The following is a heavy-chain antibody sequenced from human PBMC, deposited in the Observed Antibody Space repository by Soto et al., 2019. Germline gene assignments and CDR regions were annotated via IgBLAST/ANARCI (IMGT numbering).Heavy chain of an antibody. CDR3: ARDRILGYYDSSGYYPPWTLDY. D-gene: IGHD3-22*01. CDR1: GYTFTSYY. J-gene: IGHJ4*02. CDR2: INPSGGST. Sequence: ASVKVSCKASGYTFTSYYMHWVRQAPGQGLEWMGIINPSGGSTSYAQKFQGRVTMTRDTSTSTVYMELSSLRSEDTAVYYCARDRILGYYDSSGYYPPWTLDYWGQVTLGTVSS. V-gene: IGHV1-46*01.